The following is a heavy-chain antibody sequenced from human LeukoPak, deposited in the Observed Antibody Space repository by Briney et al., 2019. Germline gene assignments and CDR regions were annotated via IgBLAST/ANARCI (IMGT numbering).Heavy chain of an antibody. CDR2: IDPDGNT. CDR3: ARDVRGPHDF. D-gene: IGHD2/OR15-2a*01. V-gene: IGHV3-74*01. J-gene: IGHJ4*02. Sequence: GGSLRLPCAASGFTFSRYAMHWVRQAPGKGLVWVSRIDPDGNTDYADSVKGQFTIPEDNAKNTLYLQMNSLRAEDTAVYRCARDVRGPHDFWGQGTLVTVSS. CDR1: GFTFSRYA.